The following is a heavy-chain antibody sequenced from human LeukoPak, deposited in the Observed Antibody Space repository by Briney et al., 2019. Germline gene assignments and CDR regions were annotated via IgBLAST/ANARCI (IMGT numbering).Heavy chain of an antibody. D-gene: IGHD4-17*01. Sequence: GGSLRLSCAASGFTFSSYAMHWVRQAPGKGLEWVAVISYDGSNKYYADSVKGRFTISRDNSKNTLYLQMNSLRAEDTAVYYCARGAYGDYVFDYWGQGTLVTVSS. CDR1: GFTFSSYA. V-gene: IGHV3-30-3*01. J-gene: IGHJ4*02. CDR2: ISYDGSNK. CDR3: ARGAYGDYVFDY.